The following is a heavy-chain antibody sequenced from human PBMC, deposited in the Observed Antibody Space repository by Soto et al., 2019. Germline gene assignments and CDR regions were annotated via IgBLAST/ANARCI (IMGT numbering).Heavy chain of an antibody. CDR1: GFTFSSYA. CDR3: SIAFCSGGSCYTEDKYYYYMDV. V-gene: IGHV3-23*01. D-gene: IGHD2-15*01. J-gene: IGHJ6*03. CDR2: ISGSGGST. Sequence: PGGSLRLSCAASGFTFSSYAMSWVRQALGKGLEWVSAISGSGGSTYYADTVKGRFTISRDNSKNTLYLLMNSLRAEDLAVYYCSIAFCSGGSCYTEDKYYYYMDVWGKGTTVTVSS.